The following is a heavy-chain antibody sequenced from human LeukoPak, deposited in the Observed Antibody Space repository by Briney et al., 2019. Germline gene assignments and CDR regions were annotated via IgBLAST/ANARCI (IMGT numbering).Heavy chain of an antibody. CDR1: GGSFSGYY. CDR2: INHSGST. Sequence: SETLSLTCAVYGGSFSGYYWSWIRQPPRKGLEWIGEINHSGSTNYNPSLKSRVTISVDTSKNQFSLKLSSVTAADTAVYYCARAGWSYYYYGMDVWGQGTTVTVSS. J-gene: IGHJ6*02. V-gene: IGHV4-34*01. CDR3: ARAGWSYYYYGMDV. D-gene: IGHD6-19*01.